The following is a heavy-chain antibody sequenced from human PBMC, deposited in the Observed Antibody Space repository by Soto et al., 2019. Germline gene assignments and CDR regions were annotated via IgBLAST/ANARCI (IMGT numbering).Heavy chain of an antibody. V-gene: IGHV3-30*03. CDR2: ISFDGSNK. Sequence: PGGSLRLSCAASGFTFSSYGMHWVRQAPGKGLEWVAVISFDGSNKYYADFVKGRFTIYRDISKNTLYLQMNSLRAEDTAVFYCAATTLAVTTGPFDYWGQGTLVTVSS. J-gene: IGHJ4*02. CDR3: AATTLAVTTGPFDY. CDR1: GFTFSSYG. D-gene: IGHD4-17*01.